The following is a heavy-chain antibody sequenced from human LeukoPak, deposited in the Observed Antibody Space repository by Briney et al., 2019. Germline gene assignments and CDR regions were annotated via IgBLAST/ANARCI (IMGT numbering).Heavy chain of an antibody. CDR1: GYTFTGYY. CDR2: INPNSGGT. J-gene: IGHJ4*02. CDR3: ARLIGDYYGSGSYSLDY. V-gene: IGHV1-2*06. Sequence: GASVKVSCKASGYTFTGYYMHWVRQAPGQGLEWMGRINPNSGGTNYAQKFQGRVTMTRDTSISTAYMELSRLRSDDTAVYYCARLIGDYYGSGSYSLDYWGQGTLVTVSS. D-gene: IGHD3-10*01.